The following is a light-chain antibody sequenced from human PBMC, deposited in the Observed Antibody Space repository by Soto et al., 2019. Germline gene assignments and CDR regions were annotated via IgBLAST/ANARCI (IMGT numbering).Light chain of an antibody. V-gene: IGLV2-14*01. CDR2: EVN. Sequence: QSALTQPASVSRSPGQSITISCTGTNSDVGDYNYVSWYQQHPGKAHKLMIYEVNNRPSGVSTRFSGSKSGTTASLHISGLQAEDEADYYCSSYTSSNHLYVVFGGGTKLTVL. CDR1: NSDVGDYNY. CDR3: SSYTSSNHLYVV. J-gene: IGLJ2*01.